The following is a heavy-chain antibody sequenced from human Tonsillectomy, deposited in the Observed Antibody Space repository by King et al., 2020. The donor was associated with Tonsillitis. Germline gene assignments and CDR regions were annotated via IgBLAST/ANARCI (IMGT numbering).Heavy chain of an antibody. CDR3: AKDRDDSSGYVDY. CDR2: ISWNRGSI. Sequence: VQLVESGGGLVQPGRSLRLSCAASGFTFDDYAMHWVRQAPGKGLEWVSGISWNRGSIGYADSVKGRFTISRDNAKNSLYLQMNSLRAEDTALYYCAKDRDDSSGYVDYWGQGTLVTVSS. CDR1: GFTFDDYA. J-gene: IGHJ4*02. D-gene: IGHD3-22*01. V-gene: IGHV3-9*01.